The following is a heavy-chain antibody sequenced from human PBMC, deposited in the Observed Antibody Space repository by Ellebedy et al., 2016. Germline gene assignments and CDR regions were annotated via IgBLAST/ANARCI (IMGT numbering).Heavy chain of an antibody. CDR1: GGSISGYY. Sequence: SETLSLTXTVSGGSISGYYWSWIRQPAGKGLEWIGRISPTLGTNYNPSLKSRVALSIDTSKNQFSLKLNSVTAADTAVYFCAGRDTGAVGAYEMWGHGTTVIVSS. CDR2: ISPTLGT. CDR3: AGRDTGAVGAYEM. V-gene: IGHV4-4*07. J-gene: IGHJ3*02. D-gene: IGHD1-1*01.